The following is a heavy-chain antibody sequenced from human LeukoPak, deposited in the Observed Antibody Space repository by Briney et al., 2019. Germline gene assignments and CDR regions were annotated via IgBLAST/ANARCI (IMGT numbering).Heavy chain of an antibody. J-gene: IGHJ4*02. D-gene: IGHD1-26*01. CDR2: ISSSSSYI. CDR3: ARKVGATIPSDY. Sequence: GGSLRLSCAASGFTFSNYSMNWVRQAPGKGLEWVSSISSSSSYIYYADSVKGRFTISRDNAKNSLYLQMNSLRAEDTAVYYCARKVGATIPSDYWGQGTLVTVSS. CDR1: GFTFSNYS. V-gene: IGHV3-21*01.